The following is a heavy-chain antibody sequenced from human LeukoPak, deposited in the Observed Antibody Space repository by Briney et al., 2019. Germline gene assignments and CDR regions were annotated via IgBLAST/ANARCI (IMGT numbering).Heavy chain of an antibody. CDR1: GGSISSYY. CDR3: ARDGDGYSYGYDFDY. J-gene: IGHJ4*02. D-gene: IGHD5-18*01. CDR2: IYTSGST. Sequence: SETLSLTCTVSGGSISSYYWSWIRQPAGKGLEWIGRIYTSGSTNYNPSLKRRVTMSVDTSKNQFSLKLSSVTAADTAVYYCARDGDGYSYGYDFDYWGQGTLVTVSS. V-gene: IGHV4-4*07.